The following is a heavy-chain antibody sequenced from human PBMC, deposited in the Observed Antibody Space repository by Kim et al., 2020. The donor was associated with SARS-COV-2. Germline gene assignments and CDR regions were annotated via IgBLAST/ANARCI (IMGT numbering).Heavy chain of an antibody. Sequence: ANSAQKFQGRVTITADESTSTAYMELSSLRSEDTAVYYCARGIAAAGLDYWGQGTLVTVSS. J-gene: IGHJ4*02. D-gene: IGHD6-13*01. CDR3: ARGIAAAGLDY. V-gene: IGHV1-69*01. CDR2: A.